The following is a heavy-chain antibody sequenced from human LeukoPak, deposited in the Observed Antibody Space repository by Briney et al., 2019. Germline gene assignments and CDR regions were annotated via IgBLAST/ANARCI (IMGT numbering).Heavy chain of an antibody. Sequence: PSQTLSHTCTVSGGSISSGDYYWSWLRQPPGKGLEWIGYIYYSGSTYYNPSLKSRVTISVDTSKNQFSLKLSSVTAADTAVYYCARTGYGSGSYAPGLWDYWGQGTLVTVSS. V-gene: IGHV4-30-4*08. CDR2: IYYSGST. J-gene: IGHJ4*02. D-gene: IGHD3-10*01. CDR1: GGSISSGDYY. CDR3: ARTGYGSGSYAPGLWDY.